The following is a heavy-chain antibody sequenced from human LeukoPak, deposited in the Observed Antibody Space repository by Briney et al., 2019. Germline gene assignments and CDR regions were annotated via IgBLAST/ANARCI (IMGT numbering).Heavy chain of an antibody. J-gene: IGHJ3*02. CDR3: ARAPLGGGPIDAFDI. CDR2: IYTSGST. Sequence: PSETLSLTCTVSGGSISSGSYYWSWIRQPAGKGLEWIGRIYTSGSTNYNPSLQSRVTISVDTSKNQFSLKLSSVTAADTAVYYCARAPLGGGPIDAFDIWGQGTMVTVSS. D-gene: IGHD1-26*01. CDR1: GGSISSGSYY. V-gene: IGHV4-61*02.